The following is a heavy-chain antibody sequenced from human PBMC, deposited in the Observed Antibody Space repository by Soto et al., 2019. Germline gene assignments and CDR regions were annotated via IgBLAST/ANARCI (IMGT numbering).Heavy chain of an antibody. Sequence: ASVKVSFKASGYTFTSYYMHWVRQAPGQGLELMGIINPSGGITSYAQKFQGRVTMTRDTSPRTVYMELSSLRSEDTAVYYCAGVGRYYDSRGYRSHDAFDIWGQGTMVNVSS. D-gene: IGHD3-22*01. CDR3: AGVGRYYDSRGYRSHDAFDI. V-gene: IGHV1-46*01. CDR1: GYTFTSYY. CDR2: INPSGGIT. J-gene: IGHJ3*02.